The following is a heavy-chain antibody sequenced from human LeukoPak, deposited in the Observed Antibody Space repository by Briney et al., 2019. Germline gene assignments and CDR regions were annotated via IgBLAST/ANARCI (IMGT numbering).Heavy chain of an antibody. CDR1: GGTFSSYA. CDR3: ASGYSSPYVPFDY. V-gene: IGHV1-18*01. J-gene: IGHJ4*02. D-gene: IGHD6-19*01. Sequence: ASVKVSCKASGGTFSSYAISWVRQAPGQGLEWMGWISAYNGNTNYAQKLQGRVTMTTDTSTSTAYMELRSLRSDDTAVYYCASGYSSPYVPFDYWGQGTLVTVSS. CDR2: ISAYNGNT.